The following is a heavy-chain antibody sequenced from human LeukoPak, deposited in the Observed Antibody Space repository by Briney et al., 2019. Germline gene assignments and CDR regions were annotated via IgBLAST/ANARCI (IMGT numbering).Heavy chain of an antibody. D-gene: IGHD6-19*01. V-gene: IGHV2-5*02. Sequence: SGPTLVNPTQTLTLTCTFSGFSLSTRGVGVGWIRQPPNKALEWLALIYWVDDKRYSPSLKSRLTITKDTSKNQVVLTLTNMDPVDTATYYCAHRRRIAVAGLYYYYYMDVWGKGTTVTVSS. CDR1: GFSLSTRGVG. J-gene: IGHJ6*03. CDR3: AHRRRIAVAGLYYYYYMDV. CDR2: IYWVDDK.